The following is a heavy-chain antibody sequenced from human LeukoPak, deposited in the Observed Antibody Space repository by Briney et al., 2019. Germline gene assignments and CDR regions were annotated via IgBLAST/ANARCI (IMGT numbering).Heavy chain of an antibody. CDR3: ARRPSLLWFGESRSFDY. V-gene: IGHV4-61*02. Sequence: PSETLSLTCTVSGGSISSGSYHWSWIRQPAGKALEWIGRIYPSGSTNYDPSLKSRVTISIDTSKNQFSLKLSSVTAADTAVYYCARRPSLLWFGESRSFDYWGQGTLVTVSS. J-gene: IGHJ4*02. CDR2: IYPSGST. D-gene: IGHD3-10*01. CDR1: GGSISSGSYH.